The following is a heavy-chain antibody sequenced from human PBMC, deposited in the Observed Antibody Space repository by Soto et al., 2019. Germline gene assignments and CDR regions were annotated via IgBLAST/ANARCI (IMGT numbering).Heavy chain of an antibody. D-gene: IGHD1-26*01. J-gene: IGHJ4*02. CDR3: ARQVGANMGNYFDY. Sequence: QVQLVESGGGVVQPGRSLRLSCAASGFTFSSYAMHWVRQAPGKGLEWVAVISYDGSIKYYADSVKGRFTISRDKSTSTLYLQMNSLRVEDTAVYHCARQVGANMGNYFDYWGQGTLVTVSS. V-gene: IGHV3-30-3*01. CDR2: ISYDGSIK. CDR1: GFTFSSYA.